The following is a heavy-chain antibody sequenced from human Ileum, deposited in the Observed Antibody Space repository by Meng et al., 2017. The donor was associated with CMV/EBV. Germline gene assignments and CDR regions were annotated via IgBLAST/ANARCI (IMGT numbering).Heavy chain of an antibody. CDR2: IYSGGGT. V-gene: IGHV3-53*01. J-gene: IGHJ6*02. D-gene: IGHD2-2*01. Sequence: GGSLRLSCAASEFTVSSNHMSWVRQAPGKGLEWVSIIYSGGGTNYADSVKGRFTISRDSSKNTLYLQMNSLRVEDTAVYYCARYCSSTSCYVGGGMDVWGQGTMVTVSS. CDR1: EFTVSSNH. CDR3: ARYCSSTSCYVGGGMDV.